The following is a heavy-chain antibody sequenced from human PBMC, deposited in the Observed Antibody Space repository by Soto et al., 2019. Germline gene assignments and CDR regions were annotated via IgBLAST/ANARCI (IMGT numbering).Heavy chain of an antibody. CDR2: INNSGST. J-gene: IGHJ4*02. CDR1: GGSFSGYY. Sequence: QVQLQQWGAGLLKPSETLSLTCAVYGGSFSGYYWSWIRQPPGKGLEWIGEINNSGSTNYNPSLKSRVTISVDTSKNQFSLKLSSVTAADTAVYYCARGYYDSSGSTNHYWGQGTLVTVSS. CDR3: ARGYYDSSGSTNHY. D-gene: IGHD3-22*01. V-gene: IGHV4-34*01.